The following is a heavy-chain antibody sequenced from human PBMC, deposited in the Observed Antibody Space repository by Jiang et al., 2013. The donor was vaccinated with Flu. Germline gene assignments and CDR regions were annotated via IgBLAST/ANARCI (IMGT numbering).Heavy chain of an antibody. CDR1: GSISSYY. Sequence: GSISSYYWSWIRQPPGRDWSGLGVSIPWEHQLXPSLKSRVTMSVDTSKNQFSLKLSSVTAADTAVYYCARIFTMVRGVPWLGYYYYMDVWGKGTTVTVSS. J-gene: IGHJ6*03. V-gene: IGHV4-4*07. CDR3: ARIFTMVRGVPWLGYYYYMDV. CDR2: SIPWEH. D-gene: IGHD3-10*01.